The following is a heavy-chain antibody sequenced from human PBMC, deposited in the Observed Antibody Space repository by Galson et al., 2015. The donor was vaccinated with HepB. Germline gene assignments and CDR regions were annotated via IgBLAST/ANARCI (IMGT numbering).Heavy chain of an antibody. Sequence: ETLSLTCTVSGGSISSSSYYWGWIRQPPGKGLEWIGSIYYSGSTYYNPSLKSRVTISVDTSKNQFSLKLSSVTAADTAVYYCARAKADTAMVLFDYWGQGTLVTVSS. CDR1: GGSISSSSYY. CDR3: ARAKADTAMVLFDY. J-gene: IGHJ4*02. D-gene: IGHD5-18*01. V-gene: IGHV4-39*07. CDR2: IYYSGST.